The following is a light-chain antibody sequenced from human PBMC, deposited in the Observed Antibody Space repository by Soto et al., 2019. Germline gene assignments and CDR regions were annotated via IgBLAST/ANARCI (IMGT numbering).Light chain of an antibody. Sequence: DIQMTQSPSSLSASVGDRVTITCRASQSIRSYLNWYQQKPGKAPKVLIYATSSLQSGVPSRFSGRGSGTDFTLTISSLQPEDFATYYCQQSYSSPYTFGQGTNLEIK. CDR2: ATS. CDR1: QSIRSY. V-gene: IGKV1-39*01. J-gene: IGKJ2*01. CDR3: QQSYSSPYT.